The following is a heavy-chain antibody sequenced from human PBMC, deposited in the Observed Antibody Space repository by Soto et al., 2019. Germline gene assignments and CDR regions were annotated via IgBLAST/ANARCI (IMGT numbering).Heavy chain of an antibody. D-gene: IGHD3-3*01. Sequence: EVQLVESGGGLVQPGRSLRLSCAASGFTFDDYAMHWVRQAPGKGLEGVSGISWNSGSIGYADSVKGRFTISRDNAKNSLYLQMNSLRAEDTALYYCAKDKTIFGVVIENWGQGTLVTVSS. CDR2: ISWNSGSI. J-gene: IGHJ4*02. CDR1: GFTFDDYA. CDR3: AKDKTIFGVVIEN. V-gene: IGHV3-9*01.